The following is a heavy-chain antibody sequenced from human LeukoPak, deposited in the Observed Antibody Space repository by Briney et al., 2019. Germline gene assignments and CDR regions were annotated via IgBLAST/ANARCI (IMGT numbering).Heavy chain of an antibody. CDR1: GFTFSTYS. CDR2: IRSGTTTI. D-gene: IGHD6-19*01. V-gene: IGHV3-48*01. J-gene: IGHJ4*02. CDR3: ARDKGSSGWPIFDY. Sequence: GGSLRLPCAASGFTFSTYSMNWVRQAPGKGLEWVSYIRSGTTTIYYADSVKGRFIISRDNAKNSVYLQMNSLRVEDTAVYYCARDKGSSGWPIFDYWGQGTLVTVSS.